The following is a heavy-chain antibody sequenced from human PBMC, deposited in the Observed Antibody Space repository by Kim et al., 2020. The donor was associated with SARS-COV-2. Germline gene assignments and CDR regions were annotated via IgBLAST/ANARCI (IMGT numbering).Heavy chain of an antibody. CDR3: ARDLYSSGWTYFDY. J-gene: IGHJ4*02. CDR2: IWYDGSNK. D-gene: IGHD6-19*01. Sequence: GWSLRLSCAASGFTFSSYGMHWVRQAPGKGLEWVAVIWYDGSNKYYADSVKGRFTISRDNSKNTLYLQMNSLRAEDTAVYYCARDLYSSGWTYFDYWGQGTLVTVSS. CDR1: GFTFSSYG. V-gene: IGHV3-33*01.